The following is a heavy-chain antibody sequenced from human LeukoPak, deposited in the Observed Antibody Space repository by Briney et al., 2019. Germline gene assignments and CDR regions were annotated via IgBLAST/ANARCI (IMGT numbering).Heavy chain of an antibody. Sequence: ASVKVSCKASGYTFTTYAMHWVRQAPGQRLEWMGWINGDNGNTKYSQKFQGRVTITRDTSAYTAYMELRSLSSADTAVYFCARAPYDILTGYSLNWFDPWGQGTLVTVSS. CDR1: GYTFTTYA. CDR2: INGDNGNT. CDR3: ARAPYDILTGYSLNWFDP. J-gene: IGHJ5*02. D-gene: IGHD3-9*01. V-gene: IGHV1-3*01.